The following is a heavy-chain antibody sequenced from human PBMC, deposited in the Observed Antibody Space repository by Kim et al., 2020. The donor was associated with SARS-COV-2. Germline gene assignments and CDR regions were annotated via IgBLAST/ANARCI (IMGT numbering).Heavy chain of an antibody. CDR1: GFTFSSYA. J-gene: IGHJ1*01. CDR2: ISGSGGST. D-gene: IGHD3-22*01. Sequence: GGSLRLSCAASGFTFSSYAMSWVRQAPGKGLEWVSAISGSGGSTYYADSVKGRFTISRDNSKNTLYLQMNSLRAEDTAVYYCAKEGRITMIVAEYFQHWGQGTLVTVSS. V-gene: IGHV3-23*01. CDR3: AKEGRITMIVAEYFQH.